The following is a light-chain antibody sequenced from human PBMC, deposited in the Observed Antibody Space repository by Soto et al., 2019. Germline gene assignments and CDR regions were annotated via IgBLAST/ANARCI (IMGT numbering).Light chain of an antibody. CDR1: QSVSSN. Sequence: EMVMTQAPVTLSVSPGERATLSCRASQSVSSNLVWYQQKPGQAPRLLIYDASTRATGIPARFSGSGSGTEFTLTISSLQSEDFAVYYCQQYNNWPPITFGQGTRLEIK. V-gene: IGKV3-15*01. CDR3: QQYNNWPPIT. J-gene: IGKJ5*01. CDR2: DAS.